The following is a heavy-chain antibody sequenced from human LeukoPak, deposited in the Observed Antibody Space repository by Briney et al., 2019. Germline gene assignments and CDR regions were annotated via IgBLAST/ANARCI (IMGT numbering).Heavy chain of an antibody. V-gene: IGHV3-9*01. CDR3: AKGYSSGWYGDWFDP. CDR2: ISWNSGAM. D-gene: IGHD6-19*01. CDR1: GFTFDDYA. J-gene: IGHJ5*02. Sequence: GGSLRLSCAASGFTFDDYAMHWVRQVPGKGLEWVSGISWNSGAMGYADSVRGRFTISRDNTKNSLFLQMNSLRPEDTAFYYCAKGYSSGWYGDWFDPWGQGTLVTVSS.